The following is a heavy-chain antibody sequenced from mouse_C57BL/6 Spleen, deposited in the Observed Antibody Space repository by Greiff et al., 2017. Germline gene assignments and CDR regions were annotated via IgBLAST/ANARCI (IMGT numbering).Heavy chain of an antibody. V-gene: IGHV5-9*01. Sequence: EVKLVESGGGLVKPGGSLKLSCAASGFTFSSYTMSWVRQTPEKRLEWVATISGGGGNTYYPDSVKGRFTISRDNAKNTLYLQMSSLRSEDTALYYCARPYYYGSSWYFDVWGTGTTVTVSS. J-gene: IGHJ1*03. CDR2: ISGGGGNT. CDR1: GFTFSSYT. D-gene: IGHD1-1*01. CDR3: ARPYYYGSSWYFDV.